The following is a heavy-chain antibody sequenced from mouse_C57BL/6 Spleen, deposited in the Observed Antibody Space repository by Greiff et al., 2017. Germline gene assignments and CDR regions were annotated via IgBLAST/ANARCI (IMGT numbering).Heavy chain of an antibody. CDR3: ASDGNYGNSFDY. J-gene: IGHJ2*01. CDR2: IYPGSGST. Sequence: VQLQQPGAELVKPGASVKMSCKASGYTFTSYWITWVKQRPGQGLEWIGDIYPGSGSTNYNEKFKSKATLTVDTSSSTAYMQLSRLTSEDSAVYYGASDGNYGNSFDYWGQGTTLTVSS. V-gene: IGHV1-55*01. CDR1: GYTFTSYW. D-gene: IGHD2-1*01.